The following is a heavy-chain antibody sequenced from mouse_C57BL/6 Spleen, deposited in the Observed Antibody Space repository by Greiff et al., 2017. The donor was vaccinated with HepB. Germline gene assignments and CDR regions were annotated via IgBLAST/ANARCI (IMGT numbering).Heavy chain of an antibody. D-gene: IGHD1-1*01. CDR1: GFSLTSYG. CDR3: AKSSYGSSHYAMDY. V-gene: IGHV2-5*01. Sequence: QVQLQQSGPGLVQPSQSLSITCTVSGFSLTSYGVHWVRQSPGKGLEWLGVIWRGGSTDYNAAFMSRLSITKDNSKSQVFFKMNSLQADDTAIYYCAKSSYGSSHYAMDYWGQGTSVTVSS. CDR2: IWRGGST. J-gene: IGHJ4*01.